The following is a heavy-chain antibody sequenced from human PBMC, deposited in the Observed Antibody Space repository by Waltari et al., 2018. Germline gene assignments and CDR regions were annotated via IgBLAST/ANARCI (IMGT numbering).Heavy chain of an antibody. CDR2: ISYSGAT. CDR1: GGSITSSRHY. J-gene: IGHJ3*01. D-gene: IGHD3-16*01. Sequence: QLPLQESGPGLVKPSETLSLTCSVSGGSITSSRHYWGWIRQPPGKGLEWTGTISYSGATYYNPSLRSRVTISLDTSKNQFSLKLNSVTAADTAVYYCATYVGASVGTAAFDVWGQGTMVTVSS. CDR3: ATYVGASVGTAAFDV. V-gene: IGHV4-39*01.